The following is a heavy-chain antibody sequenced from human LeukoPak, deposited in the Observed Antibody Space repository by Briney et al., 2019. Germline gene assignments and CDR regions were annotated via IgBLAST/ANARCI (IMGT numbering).Heavy chain of an antibody. Sequence: KISCKGSGYSFTSYWIGWVRQAPGQGLEWMGGIIPIFGTANYAQKFQGRVTITTDESTSTAYMELSSLRSEDTAVYYCASDDGMAAAFVYYYYYMDVWGKGTTVTVSS. CDR3: ASDDGMAAAFVYYYYYMDV. D-gene: IGHD6-13*01. V-gene: IGHV1-69*05. CDR1: GYSFTSYW. J-gene: IGHJ6*03. CDR2: IIPIFGTA.